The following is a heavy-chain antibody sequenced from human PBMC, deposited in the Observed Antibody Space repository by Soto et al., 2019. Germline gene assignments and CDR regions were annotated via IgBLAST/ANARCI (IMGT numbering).Heavy chain of an antibody. CDR3: ATIRVRGGPLRFED. D-gene: IGHD2-21*02. J-gene: IGHJ4*01. CDR2: VLPITGST. CDR1: GGLFSVFS. Sequence: QVQLVHSGAEVKKPGSSVKVSCKTSGGLFSVFSFNWVRQAPGQGLEWMGGVLPITGSTDYAQKFQGRLTVTADRSTSKIYLALSRLTSDDTANYYCATIRVRGGPLRFEDGGQGTLISVSS. V-gene: IGHV1-69*06.